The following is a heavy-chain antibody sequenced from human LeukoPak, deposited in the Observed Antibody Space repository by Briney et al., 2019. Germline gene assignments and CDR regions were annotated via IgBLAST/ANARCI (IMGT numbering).Heavy chain of an antibody. V-gene: IGHV1-18*01. CDR2: ISAYNGNT. Sequence: ASVKVSCKASGHTFTSYGISWVRQAPGQGLEWMGWISAYNGNTNYAQKLQGRVTMTTDTSTSTAYMELRSLRSDDTAVYYCARDRRGIAVAGRGFDYWGQGTLVTVSS. J-gene: IGHJ4*02. CDR3: ARDRRGIAVAGRGFDY. CDR1: GHTFTSYG. D-gene: IGHD6-19*01.